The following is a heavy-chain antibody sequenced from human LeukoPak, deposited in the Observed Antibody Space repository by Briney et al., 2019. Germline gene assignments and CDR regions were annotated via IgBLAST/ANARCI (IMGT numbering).Heavy chain of an antibody. Sequence: GESLRLXCAASGFIFSTYTMNWVRQAPGKGLEWVSSISSSGGSTYYADSVKGRFTISRDNSKNTLYLQVISLRAEDTAVYYCAKAAVYHDSCPDSWGQGTLVTVSS. D-gene: IGHD5/OR15-5a*01. J-gene: IGHJ4*02. CDR1: GFIFSTYT. CDR3: AKAAVYHDSCPDS. CDR2: ISSSGGST. V-gene: IGHV3-23*01.